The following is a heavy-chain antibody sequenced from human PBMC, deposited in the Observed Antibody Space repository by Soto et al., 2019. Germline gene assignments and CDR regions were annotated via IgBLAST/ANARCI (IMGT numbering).Heavy chain of an antibody. D-gene: IGHD3-3*02. Sequence: SLTLSWHLSGLTFWCCWMCWVGQAPGKGLAWVAKIKPVGSDGVYVVSVMGGFTIYRDNSEKSLHLQITSLISEDTADYYFAREHDVACTDYWGQGNLVTRSS. CDR3: AREHDVACTDY. CDR1: GLTFWCCW. CDR2: IKPVGSDG. V-gene: IGHV3-7*01. J-gene: IGHJ4*02.